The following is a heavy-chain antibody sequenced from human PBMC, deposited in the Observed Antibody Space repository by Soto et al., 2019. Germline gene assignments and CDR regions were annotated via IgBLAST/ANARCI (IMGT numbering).Heavy chain of an antibody. Sequence: EVQLVESGGRLVQPGKSLRLSCAASGFTFDDYAMHWVRQVPGKGLEWVSGISANGGSIRYGASVKGRFTISRDNAKNSLFLQRNSLSAEDTAVYYCAKSGEPGVVAATSFDYWGQGTLVTVSS. D-gene: IGHD2-15*01. CDR3: AKSGEPGVVAATSFDY. J-gene: IGHJ4*02. V-gene: IGHV3-9*01. CDR2: ISANGGSI. CDR1: GFTFDDYA.